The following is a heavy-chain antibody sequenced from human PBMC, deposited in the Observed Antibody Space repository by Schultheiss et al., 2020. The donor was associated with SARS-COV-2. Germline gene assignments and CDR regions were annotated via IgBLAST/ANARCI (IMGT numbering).Heavy chain of an antibody. V-gene: IGHV4-59*01. Sequence: SETLSLTCTVSGGSISSYYWSWIRQPPGKGLEWIGYIYYSGSTNYNPSLKSRVTISVDTSKNQFSLKLSSVTAADTAVYYCARAGRSGGTTSLVNWFDPWGQGTTVTVSS. D-gene: IGHD1-7*01. CDR3: ARAGRSGGTTSLVNWFDP. CDR1: GGSISSYY. CDR2: IYYSGST. J-gene: IGHJ5*01.